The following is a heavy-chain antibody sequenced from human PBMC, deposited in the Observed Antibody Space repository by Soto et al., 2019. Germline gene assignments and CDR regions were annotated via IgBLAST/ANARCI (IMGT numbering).Heavy chain of an antibody. CDR1: GGTLSSYT. CDR3: ARGGYDNHNWYFDL. Sequence: QVQLVQSGAEVKKPGSSVKVSCKASGGTLSSYTISWVRQAPGQGLEWMGRIIPILGIANYAQKFQGRVTITADKSTSTAYMELSSLRSEDTAVYYCARGGYDNHNWYFDLWGRGTLVTVSS. V-gene: IGHV1-69*02. CDR2: IIPILGIA. J-gene: IGHJ2*01. D-gene: IGHD3-9*01.